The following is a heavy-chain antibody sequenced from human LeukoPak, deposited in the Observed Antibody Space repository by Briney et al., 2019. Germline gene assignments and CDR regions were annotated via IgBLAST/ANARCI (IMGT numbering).Heavy chain of an antibody. J-gene: IGHJ4*02. V-gene: IGHV3-33*01. CDR3: ARELNSGWYDY. CDR2: IWYDGSNK. D-gene: IGHD6-19*01. Sequence: GGSLRLSCAASGFTFSSYGMHWVRQAPGKGLEWVAVIWYDGSNKYYADSVKGRFTVSRDNSKNSLYLQMNSLRAEDTAVYYCARELNSGWYDYWGQGTLVTVSS. CDR1: GFTFSSYG.